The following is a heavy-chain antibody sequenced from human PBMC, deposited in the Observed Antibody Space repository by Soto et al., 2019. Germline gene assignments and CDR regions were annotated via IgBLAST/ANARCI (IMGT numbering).Heavy chain of an antibody. CDR3: ARDRFYSNYGYYGMDV. V-gene: IGHV4-30-4*01. Sequence: QVQLQESGPGLVKPSQTLSLTCTVSGGSISSGDYYWSWIRQPPGKGLEWIGYIYYSGSTYYNPSLKSRVTISVDTSNNQFSLKLSSVTAADTAVYYCARDRFYSNYGYYGMDVWGQGTTVTVSS. D-gene: IGHD4-4*01. CDR1: GGSISSGDYY. CDR2: IYYSGST. J-gene: IGHJ6*02.